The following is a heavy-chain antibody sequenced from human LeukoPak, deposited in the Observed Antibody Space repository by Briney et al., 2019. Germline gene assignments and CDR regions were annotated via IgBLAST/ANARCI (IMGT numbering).Heavy chain of an antibody. CDR1: GFSFSTSA. CDR3: VRDLT. J-gene: IGHJ4*01. Sequence: PGGSLRLSCSASGFSFSTSAMHWVGQAPGKGPQFVSAITSNGRSTYYADSVKGRFTISRDNSKSTLDLQMSSLRPEDTAVYYCVRDLTWDHGTLVTVSS. V-gene: IGHV3-64D*06. CDR2: ITSNGRST. D-gene: IGHD4/OR15-4a*01.